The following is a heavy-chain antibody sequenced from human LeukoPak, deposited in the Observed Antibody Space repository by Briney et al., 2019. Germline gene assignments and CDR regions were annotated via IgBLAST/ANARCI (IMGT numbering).Heavy chain of an antibody. CDR2: ISSGSSYI. CDR1: GFTFSNYY. D-gene: IGHD6-19*01. J-gene: IGHJ4*01. CDR3: ATGVRGYNSALDY. Sequence: GGSLRLSCAASGFTFSNYYMNWVRQAPGKGLEWVSSISSGSSYIYYADSLKGRFTISRDNAKNSLYLQMNSLRAEDTAVYYCATGVRGYNSALDYWGHGTLVTVSP. V-gene: IGHV3-21*01.